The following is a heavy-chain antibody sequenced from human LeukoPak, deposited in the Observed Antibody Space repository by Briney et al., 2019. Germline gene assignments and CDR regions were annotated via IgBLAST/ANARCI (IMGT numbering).Heavy chain of an antibody. V-gene: IGHV4-61*01. D-gene: IGHD1-1*01. Sequence: KPSETLSLTCTVSGGSISSGSYYWSWIRQPPGKGLEWIGYIYYSGSTNYNPSLKSRVTISVDTSKNQFSLKLSSVTAADTAVYYCASYKRNAFDIWGQGTMVTVSS. CDR2: IYYSGST. CDR3: ASYKRNAFDI. CDR1: GGSISSGSYY. J-gene: IGHJ3*02.